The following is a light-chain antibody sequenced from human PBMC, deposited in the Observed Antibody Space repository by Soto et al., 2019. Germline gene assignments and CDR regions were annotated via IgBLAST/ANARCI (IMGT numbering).Light chain of an antibody. J-gene: IGLJ1*01. CDR2: EAS. CDR3: CSNAAGSTYV. Sequence: QSALTQPASVSGSPGQSITISCTGTSSDVGSHNLVSWYQQYPGKAPKLIIFEASKRPSGVSNRFSGSKSGSTASLTISGLQDEDEAEYCCCSNAAGSTYVFGTGTKVTVL. V-gene: IGLV2-23*01. CDR1: SSDVGSHNL.